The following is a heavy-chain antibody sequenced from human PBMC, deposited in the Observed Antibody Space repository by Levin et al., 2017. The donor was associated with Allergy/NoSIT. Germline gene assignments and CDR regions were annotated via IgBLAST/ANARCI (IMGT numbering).Heavy chain of an antibody. V-gene: IGHV4-34*01. Sequence: PSQTLSLTCAVYGGSFSGYYWSWIRQPPGKGLEWIGEINHSGSTNYNPSLKSRVTISVDTSKNQISLKLSSVTAADTAVYYCARDLNMVRGVISRYYFDYWGQGTLVTVSS. CDR1: GGSFSGYY. CDR3: ARDLNMVRGVISRYYFDY. J-gene: IGHJ4*02. D-gene: IGHD3-10*01. CDR2: INHSGST.